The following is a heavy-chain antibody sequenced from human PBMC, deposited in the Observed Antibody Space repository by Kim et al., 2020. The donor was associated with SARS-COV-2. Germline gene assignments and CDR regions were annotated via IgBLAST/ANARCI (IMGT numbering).Heavy chain of an antibody. CDR3: SRGWSYYDSSGSPADY. CDR2: ISYDGSNK. D-gene: IGHD3-22*01. Sequence: GGSLRLSCAASGFTFSSYAMHWVRQAPGKGLEWVAVISYDGSNKYYADSVKGRFTISRDNSKNTLYLQMNSLRAEETAVYYCSRGWSYYDSSGSPADYWG. J-gene: IGHJ4*01. V-gene: IGHV3-30*04. CDR1: GFTFSSYA.